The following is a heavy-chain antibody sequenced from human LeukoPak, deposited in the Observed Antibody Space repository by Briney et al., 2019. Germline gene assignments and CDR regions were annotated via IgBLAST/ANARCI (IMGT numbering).Heavy chain of an antibody. Sequence: GASVKVSCKASGYTFTSYYMHWVRQAPGQGLEWMGWINPNSGGTNYAQRFQGWVTMTRDTSISTAYMELSRLRSDDTAVYYCARGGSSWDHPFENWFDPWGQGTLVTVSS. D-gene: IGHD6-13*01. CDR1: GYTFTSYY. CDR3: ARGGSSWDHPFENWFDP. J-gene: IGHJ5*02. V-gene: IGHV1-2*04. CDR2: INPNSGGT.